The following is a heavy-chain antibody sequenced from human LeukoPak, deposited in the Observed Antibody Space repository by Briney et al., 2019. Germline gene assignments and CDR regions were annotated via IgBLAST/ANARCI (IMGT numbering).Heavy chain of an antibody. CDR2: IAYDGSNK. D-gene: IGHD3-22*01. V-gene: IGHV3-30-3*01. CDR3: ASQGANTLMGEYYYDSSGYYFDY. J-gene: IGHJ4*02. Sequence: PGGSLRLSCAASGFTFSSYAMHWVGQAPGKGLEWVAVIAYDGSNKYYADSVKGRFTISRDNSKNTLYLQMNSLRAEDTAVYYCASQGANTLMGEYYYDSSGYYFDYWGQGTLVTVSS. CDR1: GFTFSSYA.